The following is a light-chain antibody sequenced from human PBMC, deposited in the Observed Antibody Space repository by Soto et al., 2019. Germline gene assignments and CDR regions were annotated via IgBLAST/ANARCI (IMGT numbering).Light chain of an antibody. V-gene: IGKV3-15*01. CDR3: QQYQDWPRT. CDR2: EVS. J-gene: IGKJ1*01. CDR1: ERLTGN. Sequence: EIVMTHSPATLSLSPLEIATLSCRASERLTGNLAWYQHRPGQAPRLLIYEVSTRATYIPARFSGRGSRTEFTLTISSLQAEDSAVYYCQQYQDWPRTFGQGTKVDIK.